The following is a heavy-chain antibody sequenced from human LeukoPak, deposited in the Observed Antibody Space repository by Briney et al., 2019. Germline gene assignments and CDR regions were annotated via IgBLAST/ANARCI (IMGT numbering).Heavy chain of an antibody. CDR3: ASLYDFWSGYQRRGSDFDY. Sequence: SETLSLTRTVSGGSISSYYWSWIRQPPGKGLEWIGYIYYSGSTNYNPSLKSRVTISVDTSKNQFSLKLSSVTAADTAVYYCASLYDFWSGYQRRGSDFDYWGQGTLVTVSS. CDR1: GGSISSYY. V-gene: IGHV4-59*01. J-gene: IGHJ4*02. CDR2: IYYSGST. D-gene: IGHD3-3*01.